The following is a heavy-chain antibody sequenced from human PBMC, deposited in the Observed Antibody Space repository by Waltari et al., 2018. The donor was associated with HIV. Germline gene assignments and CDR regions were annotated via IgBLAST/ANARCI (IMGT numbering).Heavy chain of an antibody. V-gene: IGHV3-7*01. D-gene: IGHD2-2*01. J-gene: IGHJ4*02. Sequence: EVQLVESGGGLVQPGGSLRLSCAASGFTFTSYWMSWVRQVPGKGLEWVANIKQDGSEKYYVDSVKGRFTISRDNAKNSLYLQMNSRRAEDTAVYYCATSRTFDYWGQGTLVTVSS. CDR3: ATSRTFDY. CDR2: IKQDGSEK. CDR1: GFTFTSYW.